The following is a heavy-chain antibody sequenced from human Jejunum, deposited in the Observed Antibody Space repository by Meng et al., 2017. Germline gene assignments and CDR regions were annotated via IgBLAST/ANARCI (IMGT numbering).Heavy chain of an antibody. D-gene: IGHD3-3*02. Sequence: QLHLQESGPGLVKPSETLSLTCTVSGGSISSSSYDWGGNRQPPGKGLEWIGTMYYQASTYYNPSLKSRVTISVDTSKSQCSLNLISVAAADTAVYYCASPHSSAWGQGTLVTVSS. V-gene: IGHV4-39*01. J-gene: IGHJ5*02. CDR1: GGSISSSSYD. CDR3: ASPHSSA. CDR2: MYYQAST.